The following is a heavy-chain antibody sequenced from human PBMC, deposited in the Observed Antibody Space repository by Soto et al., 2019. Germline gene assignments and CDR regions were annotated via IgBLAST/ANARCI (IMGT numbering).Heavy chain of an antibody. D-gene: IGHD3-22*01. Sequence: ASVKVSCKASGGTFSSYAISGVRQAPGQGLEWMGGIIPIFGTANYAQKFQGRVTITADESTSTAYMELSSLRSEDTAVYYCASSGMIVVVSKFDYWGQGTLVTVSS. J-gene: IGHJ4*02. CDR1: GGTFSSYA. V-gene: IGHV1-69*13. CDR3: ASSGMIVVVSKFDY. CDR2: IIPIFGTA.